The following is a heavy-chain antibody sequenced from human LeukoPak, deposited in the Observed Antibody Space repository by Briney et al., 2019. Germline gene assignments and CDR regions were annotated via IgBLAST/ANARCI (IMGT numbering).Heavy chain of an antibody. CDR2: ISGSGGST. D-gene: IGHD2-15*01. CDR3: AKLGIVVVVAATTWFDP. Sequence: GGSLRLSCAASGFNFSSYTMSWVRQAPGKGLEWVSAISGSGGSTYYADSVKGRFTISRDNSKNTLYLQMNSLRAEDTAVYYCAKLGIVVVVAATTWFDPWGQGTLVTVSS. CDR1: GFNFSSYT. V-gene: IGHV3-23*01. J-gene: IGHJ5*02.